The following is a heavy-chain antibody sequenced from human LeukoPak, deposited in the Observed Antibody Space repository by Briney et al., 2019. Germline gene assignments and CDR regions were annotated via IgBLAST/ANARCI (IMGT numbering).Heavy chain of an antibody. CDR2: INPKSGGT. V-gene: IGHV1-2*02. CDR3: ARGSYDSSDFEYFHH. J-gene: IGHJ1*01. Sequence: ASVKVSCKASGYTFTDYYLHWVRQAPGQGLEWMGWINPKSGGTNYAQKFQGRVTMTRDTSIGTAYMELNRLRSDDTAVYYCARGSYDSSDFEYFHHWGQGTLVTVSS. D-gene: IGHD3-22*01. CDR1: GYTFTDYY.